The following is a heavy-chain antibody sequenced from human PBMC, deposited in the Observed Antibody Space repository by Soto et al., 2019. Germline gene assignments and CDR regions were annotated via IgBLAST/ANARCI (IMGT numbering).Heavy chain of an antibody. CDR3: ARVPGVVVSADDAFDI. Sequence: QVQLQESGPGLVKPSGTLSLTCAVSGGSVSSSNWWSWVRQSPGKGLEWMGEIYHSGSAHYNPSRKSRATISLDKSKTQFSLRLTSVTAADTAVYYCARVPGVVVSADDAFDIWGPGTRVIVSS. D-gene: IGHD2-21*02. CDR2: IYHSGSA. CDR1: GGSVSSSNW. V-gene: IGHV4-4*02. J-gene: IGHJ3*02.